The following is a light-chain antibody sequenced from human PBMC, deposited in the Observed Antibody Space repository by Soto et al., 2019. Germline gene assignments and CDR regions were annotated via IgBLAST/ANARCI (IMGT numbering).Light chain of an antibody. CDR3: QQLNTYPIT. V-gene: IGKV1-9*01. Sequence: IQLTQSPSSLSASVGDRVTITCRASQGISSYLAWYQQKPGKAPKLLIYGAATLEGGVPFRFSGSGSGTDFTLTISSLQPEDFATYYCQQLNTYPITFGQGTRLEIK. J-gene: IGKJ5*01. CDR1: QGISSY. CDR2: GAA.